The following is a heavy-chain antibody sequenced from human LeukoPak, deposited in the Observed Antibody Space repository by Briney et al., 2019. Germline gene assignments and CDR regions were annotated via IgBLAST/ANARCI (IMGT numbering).Heavy chain of an antibody. CDR1: GFTFSTYT. Sequence: GGSLRLSCAASGFTFSTYTMYWVRHPPGKRLEWVSIIGNNGGGIHYADSVRGRFTISRDNSKNALYLQMNSLRVEDTAVYYCARGNTYDFWSGHAYYFDYWGQGTLVAVSS. CDR2: IGNNGGGI. J-gene: IGHJ4*02. D-gene: IGHD3-3*01. CDR3: ARGNTYDFWSGHAYYFDY. V-gene: IGHV3-23*01.